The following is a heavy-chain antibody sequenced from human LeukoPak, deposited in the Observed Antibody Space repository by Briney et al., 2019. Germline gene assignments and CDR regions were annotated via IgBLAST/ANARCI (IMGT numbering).Heavy chain of an antibody. D-gene: IGHD3-3*01. V-gene: IGHV4-39*01. J-gene: IGHJ3*02. CDR3: ARQDHFWSGFAFDI. CDR2: IYYSGST. Sequence: SETLSLTCTVSGGSISSSGYYWGWIRQPPGKGLEWIGSIYYSGSTYYNPSLKSRVTISVDTSKNQFSLKLSSVTAADTAVYYCARQDHFWSGFAFDIWGQGTMVTVSS. CDR1: GGSISSSGYY.